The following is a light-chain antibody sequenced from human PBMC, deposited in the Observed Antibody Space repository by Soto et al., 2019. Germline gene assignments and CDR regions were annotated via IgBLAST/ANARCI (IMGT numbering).Light chain of an antibody. J-gene: IGKJ5*01. Sequence: DIQMTQSPSTLPGPVGARVTITCRASPGTSSSLAWYQQKPGEAPKLLISAASTLQSGVPPRFSGSGSGTEFTLTISSLQPEDFARYYCQKLNTYPLTFGQGTRLDIK. V-gene: IGKV1-9*01. CDR3: QKLNTYPLT. CDR2: AAS. CDR1: PGTSSS.